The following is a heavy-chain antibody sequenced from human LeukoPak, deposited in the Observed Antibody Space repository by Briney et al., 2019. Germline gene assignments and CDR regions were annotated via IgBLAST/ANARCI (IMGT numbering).Heavy chain of an antibody. Sequence: SVKVSCKASGGTFSSYAISWVRQAPGQGLEWMGRIIPILGIANYAQKFQGRVTITADKSTSTAYMELSSLRSEDTAVYCCASTPVYYYYYMDVWGKGTTVTVSS. J-gene: IGHJ6*03. V-gene: IGHV1-69*04. CDR3: ASTPVYYYYYMDV. CDR1: GGTFSSYA. CDR2: IIPILGIA.